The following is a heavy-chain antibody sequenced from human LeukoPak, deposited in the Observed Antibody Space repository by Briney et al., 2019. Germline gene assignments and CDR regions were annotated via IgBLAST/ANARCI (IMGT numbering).Heavy chain of an antibody. V-gene: IGHV3-33*01. D-gene: IGHD5-12*01. CDR2: IWPDGSIK. CDR3: ARHNNAYDWDY. Sequence: RRSLRLSCTASGFPFSSYGMHWVRQAPGKGLVWVTVIWPDGSIKYYADSVKGRFTVSRDNSKNTLYLQMNSLRAEDTAVYYCARHNNAYDWDYWGQGTLVTDPS. J-gene: IGHJ4*02. CDR1: GFPFSSYG.